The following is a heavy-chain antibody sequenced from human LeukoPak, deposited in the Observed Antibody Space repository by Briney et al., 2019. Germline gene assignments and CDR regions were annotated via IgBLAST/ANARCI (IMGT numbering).Heavy chain of an antibody. Sequence: SETLSLTCTVSGGSISSYYWSWIRQPAGKGLEWIGRIYTSGSTNYNPSLKSRVTMSVDTSKNQFSLKLSSVTAADTAVYYCARVAIIAAAGYVDYWGQGTLVTVSS. V-gene: IGHV4-4*07. J-gene: IGHJ4*02. CDR1: GGSISSYY. D-gene: IGHD6-13*01. CDR3: ARVAIIAAAGYVDY. CDR2: IYTSGST.